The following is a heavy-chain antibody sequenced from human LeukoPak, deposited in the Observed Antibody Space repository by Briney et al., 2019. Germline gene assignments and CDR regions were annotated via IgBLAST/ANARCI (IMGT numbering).Heavy chain of an antibody. CDR3: ARGRGSSWYLAY. V-gene: IGHV3-53*01. Sequence: QTGRSLRLSCAASGFTVSSNYMNWVRQAPGKGLEWVSIIYSGGSTYYADSVKGRFTISRDNSKNTLYLQMNSLRAEDTAVYYCARGRGSSWYLAYWGQGTLVTVSS. CDR2: IYSGGST. J-gene: IGHJ4*02. CDR1: GFTVSSNY. D-gene: IGHD6-13*01.